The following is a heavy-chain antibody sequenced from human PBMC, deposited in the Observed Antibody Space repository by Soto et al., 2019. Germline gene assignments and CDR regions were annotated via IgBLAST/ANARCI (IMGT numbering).Heavy chain of an antibody. CDR1: GFTFSRYW. Sequence: EVQLVESGGGLVQPGGSLRLSCGASGFTFSRYWMTWVRQTPGTGLEWVANIKQDGSEKYYVDSVKGRFTISRDNAKNSLYLQMTILRAEDTAVYYCARDRGIAVAGTGAGGGYYYYYGMDVWGQGTTVTVSS. CDR2: IKQDGSEK. J-gene: IGHJ6*02. D-gene: IGHD6-19*01. V-gene: IGHV3-7*03. CDR3: ARDRGIAVAGTGAGGGYYYYYGMDV.